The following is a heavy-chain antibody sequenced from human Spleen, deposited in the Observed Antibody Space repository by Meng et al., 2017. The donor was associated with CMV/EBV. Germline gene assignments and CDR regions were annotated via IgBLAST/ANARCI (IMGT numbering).Heavy chain of an antibody. D-gene: IGHD2-2*02. CDR2: INHSGST. V-gene: IGHV4-34*01. CDR3: ARVSIKPPYCSSTSCYNPFDP. Sequence: GYCLRWLRQPPRTGLEWIGEINHSGSTNYTPSLKSRVTISVDTSKNQFSLKLSSVTAADTAVYYCARVSIKPPYCSSTSCYNPFDPWGQGTLVTVSS. J-gene: IGHJ5*02. CDR1: GYC.